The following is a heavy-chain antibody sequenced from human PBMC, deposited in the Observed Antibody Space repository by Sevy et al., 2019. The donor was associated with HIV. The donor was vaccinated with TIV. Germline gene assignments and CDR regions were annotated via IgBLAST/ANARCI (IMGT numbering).Heavy chain of an antibody. V-gene: IGHV3-15*07. CDR3: TTGPWDYDNSGYYPDY. CDR1: GFTFTNAW. Sequence: GGSLRLSCAASGFTFTNAWMNWVRQAPGKGLEWVGRIKRKTDCGTTDYAAPVKGRFTISRDDSKNTLYLQMNSLKSEDTAVYYCTTGPWDYDNSGYYPDYWGQGTLVTVSS. D-gene: IGHD3-22*01. J-gene: IGHJ4*02. CDR2: IKRKTDCGTT.